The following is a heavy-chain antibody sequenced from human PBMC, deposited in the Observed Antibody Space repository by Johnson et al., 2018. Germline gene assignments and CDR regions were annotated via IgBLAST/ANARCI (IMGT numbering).Heavy chain of an antibody. CDR1: GFIFRGSA. D-gene: IGHD3-22*01. CDR2: IRRTANSYAT. Sequence: VQLQESGGGLVQPGGSLKLSCAASGFIFRGSAMHWVRQASGKGLEWVGRIRRTANSYATAYAASVKGRFTIHSDDSKNKAYLQMNSLKTEETAVYYCTSHRYYYDDMNYYPWAFDIWGQGTMVTVSS. V-gene: IGHV3-73*02. J-gene: IGHJ3*02. CDR3: TSHRYYYDDMNYYPWAFDI.